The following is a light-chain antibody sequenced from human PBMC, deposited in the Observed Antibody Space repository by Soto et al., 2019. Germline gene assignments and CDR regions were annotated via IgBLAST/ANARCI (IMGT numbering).Light chain of an antibody. V-gene: IGLV2-14*01. Sequence: QSALTQPASVSGSRGQSITISCPGTRSDVGGYNYVSWYQQHPGKAPKLMIYEVSNRPSGVSNLFSGSKSGDAASLTITGVQAEDEADYYSSTYTGRRTLGVFSGGTQLAV. J-gene: IGLJ2*01. CDR3: STYTGRRTLGV. CDR2: EVS. CDR1: RSDVGGYNY.